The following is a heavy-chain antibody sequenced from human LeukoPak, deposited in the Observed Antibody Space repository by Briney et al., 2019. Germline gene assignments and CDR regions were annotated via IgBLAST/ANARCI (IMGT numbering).Heavy chain of an antibody. D-gene: IGHD3-10*01. J-gene: IGHJ6*03. V-gene: IGHV4-39*07. Sequence: SETLSLTCTVSGGSISSSSYSWGWIRQPPGKGLEWIGSIYYSGSTYYNPSLKSRVTISLDTSKNQFSLKLSSVTAADTAVYYCARVFDSGSQAYFYYMDVWGKGTTVTISS. CDR1: GGSISSSSYS. CDR2: IYYSGST. CDR3: ARVFDSGSQAYFYYMDV.